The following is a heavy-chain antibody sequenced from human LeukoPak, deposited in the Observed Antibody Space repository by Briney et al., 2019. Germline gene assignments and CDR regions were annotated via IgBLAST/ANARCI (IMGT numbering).Heavy chain of an antibody. CDR1: RFTFSNYA. J-gene: IGHJ4*02. CDR2: ISGGGDSI. Sequence: GGSLRLSCAASRFTFSNYAMSWVRQAPGRGLEWVSTISGGGDSIYYADSVKGRFTISRDNSKNTLYLQMKSLRVEDTAVYYCAKESPQFDYWGQGTLVTVSS. CDR3: AKESPQFDY. V-gene: IGHV3-23*01.